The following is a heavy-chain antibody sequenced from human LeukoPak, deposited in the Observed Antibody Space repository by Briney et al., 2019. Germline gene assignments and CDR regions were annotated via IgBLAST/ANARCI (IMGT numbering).Heavy chain of an antibody. CDR3: ARDQGYCSGGSCYPLDY. D-gene: IGHD2-15*01. J-gene: IGHJ4*02. CDR2: IIPIFGTA. V-gene: IGHV1-69*01. CDR1: GGTFSSYA. Sequence: ASVKVSCKASGGTFSSYAISWVRQAPGQGLEWMGGIIPIFGTANYAQKFQGRVTITADESTSTAYMELSSLRSEDTAVYYCARDQGYCSGGSCYPLDYWDQGTLVTVSS.